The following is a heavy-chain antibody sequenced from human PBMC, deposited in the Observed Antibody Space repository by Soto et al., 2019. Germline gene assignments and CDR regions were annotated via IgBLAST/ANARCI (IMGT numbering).Heavy chain of an antibody. CDR3: ASYFTVTLNYFDY. CDR1: GGSISSYY. V-gene: IGHV4-30-4*01. Sequence: SETLSLTCTVSGGSISSYYWSWIRQPPGKGLEWIGYIYYSGSTYYNPSLKSRVTISVDTSKNQFSLKLSSVTAADTAVYYCASYFTVTLNYFDYWGQGTLVTVSS. D-gene: IGHD4-17*01. CDR2: IYYSGST. J-gene: IGHJ4*02.